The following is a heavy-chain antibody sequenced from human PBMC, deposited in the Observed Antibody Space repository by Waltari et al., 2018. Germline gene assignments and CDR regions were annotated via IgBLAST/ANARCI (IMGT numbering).Heavy chain of an antibody. J-gene: IGHJ4*02. D-gene: IGHD6-19*01. V-gene: IGHV1-69*05. CDR2: IIPIFGTA. CDR3: ARTLSSGWYYFDY. Sequence: GQGLEWMGGIIPIFGTANYAQKFQGRVTITTDESTSTAYMELSSLRSEDTAVYYCARTLSSGWYYFDYWGQGTLVTVSS.